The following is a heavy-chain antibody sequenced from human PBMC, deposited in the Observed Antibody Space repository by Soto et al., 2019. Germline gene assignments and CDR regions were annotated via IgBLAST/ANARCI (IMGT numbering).Heavy chain of an antibody. CDR2: ISYDGSNK. J-gene: IGHJ4*02. Sequence: PGGSLRLSCAASGFTLSNYGMQWVRQAPGKGLEWVTVISYDGSNKYYADSVKGRFTISRDNSKNTVYLQLSSLRPEDTAVYYCVGGRYFGDYWGQGALVTVSS. CDR3: VGGRYFGDY. CDR1: GFTLSNYG. V-gene: IGHV3-30*03. D-gene: IGHD2-21*02.